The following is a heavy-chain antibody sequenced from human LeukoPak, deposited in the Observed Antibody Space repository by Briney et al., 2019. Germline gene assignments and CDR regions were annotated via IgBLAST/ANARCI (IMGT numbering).Heavy chain of an antibody. J-gene: IGHJ4*02. D-gene: IGHD3-22*01. CDR3: AKRGVVIRVILVGFHKEAYYFDS. V-gene: IGHV3-23*01. Sequence: GGSLRLSCAVSGITLSNYGMNWVRQAPGKGLERVAGISGSGGSTNYADSVKGRFTISRDNSKNTLYLQMNSLRAEDTAVYFCAKRGVVIRVILVGFHKEAYYFDSWGQGALVTVSS. CDR2: ISGSGGST. CDR1: GITLSNYG.